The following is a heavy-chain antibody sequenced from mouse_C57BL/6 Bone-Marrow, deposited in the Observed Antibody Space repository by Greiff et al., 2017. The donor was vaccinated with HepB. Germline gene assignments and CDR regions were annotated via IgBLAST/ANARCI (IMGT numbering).Heavy chain of an antibody. D-gene: IGHD2-4*01. CDR1: GFTFSDYY. V-gene: IGHV5-12*01. Sequence: EVQRVESGGGLVQPGGSLKLSCAASGFTFSDYYMYWVRQTPEKRLEWVAYISNGGGSTYYPDTVKGRFTISRDNAKNTLYLQMSRLKSEDTAMYYCARYDYDGYFDVWGTGTTVTVSS. CDR2: ISNGGGST. J-gene: IGHJ1*03. CDR3: ARYDYDGYFDV.